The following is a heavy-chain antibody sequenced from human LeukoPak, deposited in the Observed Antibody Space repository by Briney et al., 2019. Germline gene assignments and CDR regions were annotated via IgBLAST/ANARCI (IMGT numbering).Heavy chain of an antibody. V-gene: IGHV6-1*01. D-gene: IGHD1-1*01. Sequence: SQTLSLTCAISGDGVSSNSSAWNWIRQSPSRGLEWLGRTYYKSKWYNEYAVSVKSRITINPDTSKNHFSLQLNSVTPEDTAVYYCARSLGPGLDYWGQGTLVTVSS. CDR2: TYYKSKWYN. CDR3: ARSLGPGLDY. J-gene: IGHJ4*02. CDR1: GDGVSSNSSA.